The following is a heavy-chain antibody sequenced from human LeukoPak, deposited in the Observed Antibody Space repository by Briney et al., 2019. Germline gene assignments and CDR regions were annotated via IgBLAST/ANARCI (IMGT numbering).Heavy chain of an antibody. D-gene: IGHD2-21*01. CDR2: INSDGSST. V-gene: IGHV3-74*01. Sequence: GGSLRLSCAASGFTFSSYWMHWVRQAPGKGLVWVSRINSDGSSTSYADSVKGRFTISRDNAKNTLYLQMNSLRAEDTAVYYCARAGDSYYYYMDVWGKGTTVTVSS. CDR1: GFTFSSYW. J-gene: IGHJ6*03. CDR3: ARAGDSYYYYMDV.